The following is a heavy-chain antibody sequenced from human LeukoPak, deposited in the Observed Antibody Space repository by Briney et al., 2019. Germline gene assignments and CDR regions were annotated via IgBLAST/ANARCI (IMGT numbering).Heavy chain of an antibody. CDR2: ISNSDGST. D-gene: IGHD1-1*01. J-gene: IGHJ4*02. CDR1: GFTFSNYA. Sequence: GGSLRLPCAASGFTFSNYAMSWVRQAPGKGLEWVSTISNSDGSTYYADSVKGRFTISRDDSKNTLYLQMNSLTAEDTAIFYCARATGTLGNWGQGTLVTVSS. V-gene: IGHV3-23*01. CDR3: ARATGTLGN.